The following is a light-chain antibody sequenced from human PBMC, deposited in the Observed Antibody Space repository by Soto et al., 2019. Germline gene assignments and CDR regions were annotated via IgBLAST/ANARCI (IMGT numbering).Light chain of an antibody. V-gene: IGKV1-9*01. CDR1: QGISSY. CDR3: QQLNSRRA. Sequence: DIQLTQSPSFLSASVGDRVTITCRASQGISSYLAWYQQKPGKAPKLLIYAASTLQSGVPSRFSGSGSGTEFTLTISSLQPEDFATYYCQQLNSRRAFGPGNKVDIK. CDR2: AAS. J-gene: IGKJ3*01.